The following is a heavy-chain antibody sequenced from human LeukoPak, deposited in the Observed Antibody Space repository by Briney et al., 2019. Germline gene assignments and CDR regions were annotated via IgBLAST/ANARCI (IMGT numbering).Heavy chain of an antibody. V-gene: IGHV3-11*04. Sequence: GGSLRLSCAASGFTFSDYYMSWIRQAPGKGLEWVSYISSSGSTIYYADSVKGRFTISRDNAKNSLYLQMNSLRAEDTAVYYCARALYCSGGSCYGMDVWGQGTTVTVSS. D-gene: IGHD2-15*01. J-gene: IGHJ6*02. CDR1: GFTFSDYY. CDR2: ISSSGSTI. CDR3: ARALYCSGGSCYGMDV.